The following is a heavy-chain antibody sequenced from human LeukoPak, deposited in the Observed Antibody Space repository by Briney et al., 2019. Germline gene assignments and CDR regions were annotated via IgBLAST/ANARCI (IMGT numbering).Heavy chain of an antibody. V-gene: IGHV1-8*01. J-gene: IGHJ4*02. CDR3: ARGRVRVPDY. CDR2: MNPNSGNT. CDR1: GYTFTSYD. D-gene: IGHD2-21*01. Sequence: GASVKVSCTASGYTFTSYDINWVRQATEQGLEWMGWMNPNSGNTGYAQKFQGRVTMTRNTSTSTAYMELSSLRSEDTAVYYCARGRVRVPDYWGQGTLVTVSS.